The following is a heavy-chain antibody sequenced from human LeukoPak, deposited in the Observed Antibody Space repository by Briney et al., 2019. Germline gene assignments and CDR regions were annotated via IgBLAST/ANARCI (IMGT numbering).Heavy chain of an antibody. D-gene: IGHD3-9*01. V-gene: IGHV3-23*01. CDR2: ISGRGGIT. Sequence: PGGSLGLSCAASGFTFSSYTVAWVRQAPGKGLEWLSGISGRGGITYYADSVKGRFTISRDDSKDTLYLQMNSLRPEDTAKYFCAKDFVHFDSRGYYFDYWGRGTVVTVSS. CDR3: AKDFVHFDSRGYYFDY. J-gene: IGHJ4*02. CDR1: GFTFSSYT.